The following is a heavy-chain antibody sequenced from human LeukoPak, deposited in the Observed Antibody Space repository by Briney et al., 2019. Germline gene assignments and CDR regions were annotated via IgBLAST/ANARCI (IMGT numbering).Heavy chain of an antibody. V-gene: IGHV4-61*08. CDR3: ARETSQKGAHYMDV. CDR1: GGSISSGGYS. D-gene: IGHD3-16*01. Sequence: SETLSLTCAVSGGSISSGGYSWSWIRQPPGKGLEWIGYIYYSGSTNYKSSLKSRVTISVDTSKNQFSLKLSSVTAADTAVYYCARETSQKGAHYMDVWGKGTTVTIS. J-gene: IGHJ6*03. CDR2: IYYSGST.